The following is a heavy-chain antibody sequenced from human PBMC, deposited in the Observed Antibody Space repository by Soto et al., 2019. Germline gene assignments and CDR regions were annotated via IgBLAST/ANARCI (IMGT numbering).Heavy chain of an antibody. J-gene: IGHJ4*02. Sequence: EVQLVESGGGLVKPGGSLRLSCAASGFTFSNPWMNWVRQAPGKGLEWVGRIKSKTDGGTIDYGAPVKGRFTISRDDPQNMLYLQMNSLKTEDTAVYYCTTRIRTTNDYWGQGILVTVSS. D-gene: IGHD2-15*01. CDR3: TTRIRTTNDY. CDR1: GFTFSNPW. V-gene: IGHV3-15*07. CDR2: IKSKTDGGTI.